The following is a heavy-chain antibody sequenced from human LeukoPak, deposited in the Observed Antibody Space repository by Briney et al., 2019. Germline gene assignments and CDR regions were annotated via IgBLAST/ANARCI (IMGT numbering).Heavy chain of an antibody. J-gene: IGHJ4*02. V-gene: IGHV3-23*01. CDR1: GFTFSSYA. D-gene: IGHD3-22*01. Sequence: GGSLRLSCAASGFTFSSYAMNWVRQAPGKGLEWVSAISGSGGSTYYADSVKGRFTISRDNSKNTLYLQMNSLRAEDTAVYYCAKDPSVAYYYDSSINWGQGTLVTASS. CDR3: AKDPSVAYYYDSSIN. CDR2: ISGSGGST.